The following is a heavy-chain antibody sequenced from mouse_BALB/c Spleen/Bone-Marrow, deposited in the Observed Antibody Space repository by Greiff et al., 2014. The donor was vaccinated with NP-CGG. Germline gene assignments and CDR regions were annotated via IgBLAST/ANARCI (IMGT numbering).Heavy chain of an antibody. Sequence: DVQLQESGGGLVQPGGSLRLSCAPSGFTFTDYYMSWVRQPPGKALEWVGFIRNKANGYTTVYSASVKGRFTISRDNSQSILYLQMNTLRAEDSATYYCARDDAMDYWGQGTSVTVSS. CDR2: IRNKANGYTT. V-gene: IGHV7-3*02. CDR3: ARDDAMDY. J-gene: IGHJ4*01. CDR1: GFTFTDYY.